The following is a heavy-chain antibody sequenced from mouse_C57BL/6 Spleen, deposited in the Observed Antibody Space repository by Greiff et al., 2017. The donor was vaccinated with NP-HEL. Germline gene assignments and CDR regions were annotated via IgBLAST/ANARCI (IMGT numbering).Heavy chain of an antibody. V-gene: IGHV1-80*01. CDR2: IYPGDGDT. CDR1: GYAFSSYW. D-gene: IGHD1-1*01. CDR3: ARSYYYGSSHPYLDY. J-gene: IGHJ2*01. Sequence: QVQLRQSGAELVKPGASVKISCKASGYAFSSYWMNWVKQRPGKGLEWIGQIYPGDGDTNYNGKFKGKATLTADKSSSTAYMQLSSLTSEDSAVYFCARSYYYGSSHPYLDYWGQGTTLTVSS.